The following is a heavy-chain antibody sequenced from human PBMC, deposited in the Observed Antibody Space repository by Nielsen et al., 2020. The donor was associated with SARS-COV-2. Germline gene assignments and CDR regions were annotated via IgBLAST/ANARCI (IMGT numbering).Heavy chain of an antibody. Sequence: GRSLRLSCKASGDGLSSYWISWVRQMPGKGPEWMGRIDPSDSYINYSPSFQGHVTISADKSISTAYLQWSSLKASDTAMYYCARHSNYYGSGTMSGWFDPWGQGTLVTVSS. CDR3: ARHSNYYGSGTMSGWFDP. CDR2: IDPSDSYI. V-gene: IGHV5-10-1*01. D-gene: IGHD3-10*01. J-gene: IGHJ5*02. CDR1: GDGLSSYW.